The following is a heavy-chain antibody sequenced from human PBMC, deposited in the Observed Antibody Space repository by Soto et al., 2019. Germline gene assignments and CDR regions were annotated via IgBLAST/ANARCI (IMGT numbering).Heavy chain of an antibody. J-gene: IGHJ6*03. D-gene: IGHD2-15*01. Sequence: GGSLRLSCAASGFTVSSNYMSWVRKAPGKGLEWVSVIYSGGSTYYADSVKGRFTISRDNSKNTLYLQMNSLRAEDTAVYYCVSSPRKAVEGNYYYYMDVWGKGTTVTVSS. CDR2: IYSGGST. CDR3: VSSPRKAVEGNYYYYMDV. CDR1: GFTVSSNY. V-gene: IGHV3-66*02.